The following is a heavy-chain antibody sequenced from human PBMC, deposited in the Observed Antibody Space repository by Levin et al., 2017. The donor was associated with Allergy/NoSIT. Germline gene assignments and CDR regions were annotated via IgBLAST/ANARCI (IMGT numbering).Heavy chain of an antibody. D-gene: IGHD5-24*01. CDR1: GGSISSYY. V-gene: IGHV4-59*08. Sequence: SQTLSLTCTVSGGSISSYYWSWIRQPPGKGLEWIGYIYYSGSTNYNPSLKSRVTISVDTSKNQFSLKLSSVTAADTAVYYCASRRDGYNGYYFDYWGQGTLVTVSS. CDR3: ASRRDGYNGYYFDY. J-gene: IGHJ4*02. CDR2: IYYSGST.